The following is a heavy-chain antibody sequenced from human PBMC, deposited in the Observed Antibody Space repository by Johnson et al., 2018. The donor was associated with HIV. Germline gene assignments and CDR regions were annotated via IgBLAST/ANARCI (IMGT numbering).Heavy chain of an antibody. CDR2: ISYDGSNK. J-gene: IGHJ3*02. Sequence: QVQLVESGGGLVKPGGSLRLSCAASGFTFSDYYMSWVRQAPGKGLEWVAVISYDGSNKYSADSVKGRFTISRENAKKSLYLQMNSLRAEDTALYYCARDLRQWLVHDAFDIWGQGTRVTVSS. D-gene: IGHD6-19*01. V-gene: IGHV3-30*14. CDR3: ARDLRQWLVHDAFDI. CDR1: GFTFSDYY.